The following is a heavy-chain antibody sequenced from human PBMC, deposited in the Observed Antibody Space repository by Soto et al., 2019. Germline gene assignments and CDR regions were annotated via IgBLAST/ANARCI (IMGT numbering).Heavy chain of an antibody. D-gene: IGHD6-19*01. V-gene: IGHV4-59*01. J-gene: IGHJ4*02. Sequence: SETLSLTCTVSGGSISSYYWSWIRQPPGKGLEWIGYIYYSGSTNYNPSLKSRVTISVDTSKNQFSLKLSSVTAADTAVYYCARVGVSSGWYYFDYWGQGTLVTVSS. CDR2: IYYSGST. CDR3: ARVGVSSGWYYFDY. CDR1: GGSISSYY.